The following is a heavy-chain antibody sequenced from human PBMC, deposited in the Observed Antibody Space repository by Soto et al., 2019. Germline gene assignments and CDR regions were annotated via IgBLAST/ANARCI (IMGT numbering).Heavy chain of an antibody. CDR3: ARLSGRGWYTAAY. D-gene: IGHD6-19*01. J-gene: IGHJ4*02. V-gene: IGHV4-59*08. Sequence: QVQLQESGPGLVKPSETLSLTCTVSGGSLSNYYWNWIRQPPGKGLEWIGYISYSGSTNYNPSLKSRVTMSIDTSNSQFSLILTSVTAADAAVYYCARLSGRGWYTAAYWGQGTLVTVSS. CDR1: GGSLSNYY. CDR2: ISYSGST.